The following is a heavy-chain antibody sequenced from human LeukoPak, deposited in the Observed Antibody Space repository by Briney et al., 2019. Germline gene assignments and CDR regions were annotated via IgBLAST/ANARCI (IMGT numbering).Heavy chain of an antibody. V-gene: IGHV3-30*18. D-gene: IGHD6-13*01. J-gene: IGHJ4*02. CDR1: GFTFSSYG. CDR2: ISYDGSNK. Sequence: RRGSLRLSCAASGFTFSSYGMHWVRQAPGEGLEWVAVISYDGSNKYYADSVKGRFTISRDNSKNTPYLQMNSLRAEDTAVYYCAKDEEKGIAAAGTPVDYWGQGTLVTVSS. CDR3: AKDEEKGIAAAGTPVDY.